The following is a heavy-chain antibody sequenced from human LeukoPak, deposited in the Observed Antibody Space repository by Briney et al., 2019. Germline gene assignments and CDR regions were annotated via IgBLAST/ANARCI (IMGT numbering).Heavy chain of an antibody. Sequence: GASVKVSCKASGYTFTSYDINWVRQAPGQGLEWMGWINPNSGGTNYAQKFQGRVTMTRDTSISTAYMELSRLRSDDTAVYYCARDKGGDLWFGELFPYYYYMDVWGKGTTVTVSS. CDR2: INPNSGGT. V-gene: IGHV1-2*02. D-gene: IGHD3-10*01. CDR1: GYTFTSYD. CDR3: ARDKGGDLWFGELFPYYYYMDV. J-gene: IGHJ6*03.